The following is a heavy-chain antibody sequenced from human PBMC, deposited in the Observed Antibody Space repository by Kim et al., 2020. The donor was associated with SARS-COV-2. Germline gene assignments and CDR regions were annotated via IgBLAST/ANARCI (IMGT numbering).Heavy chain of an antibody. Sequence: SETLSLTCTVSGGSISRSSYYWGWIRQPPGKGLEWIGSISYSGVPYYSPSLKSRVTLSVDMSKNQFSLKLSSVTATDTAVYYCASSYYNTLTNYYVIFDYWGQGTLVTVSS. CDR1: GGSISRSSYY. V-gene: IGHV4-39*01. D-gene: IGHD3-9*01. CDR2: ISYSGVP. J-gene: IGHJ4*02. CDR3: ASSYYNTLTNYYVIFDY.